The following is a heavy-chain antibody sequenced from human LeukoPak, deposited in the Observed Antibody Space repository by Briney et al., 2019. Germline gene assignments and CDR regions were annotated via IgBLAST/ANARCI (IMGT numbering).Heavy chain of an antibody. D-gene: IGHD5-18*01. CDR3: ARDQGYSYGYDA. J-gene: IGHJ5*02. CDR1: GFTFSSYA. CDR2: ISYDGSNK. V-gene: IGHV3-30-3*01. Sequence: GGSLRLSCAASGFTFSSYAMHWVRHAPGKGLEWVAVISYDGSNKYYADSVKGRFTISRDNSKNTLYLQMNSLRAEDTAVYYCARDQGYSYGYDAWGQGTLVTVSS.